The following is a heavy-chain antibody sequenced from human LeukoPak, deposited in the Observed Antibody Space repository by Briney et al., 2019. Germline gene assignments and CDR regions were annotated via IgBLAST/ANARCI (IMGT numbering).Heavy chain of an antibody. CDR1: GYTFTVYY. CDR3: ARTVATIRWFDP. V-gene: IGHV1-2*02. Sequence: GASVKVSCKASGYTFTVYYMHWVRQAPGQGLEWMGWINPNSGGTNYAQKFQGRVTMTRDTSISTAYMELSRLRSDDTAVYYCARTVATIRWFDPWGQGTPVTVSS. CDR2: INPNSGGT. D-gene: IGHD5-12*01. J-gene: IGHJ5*02.